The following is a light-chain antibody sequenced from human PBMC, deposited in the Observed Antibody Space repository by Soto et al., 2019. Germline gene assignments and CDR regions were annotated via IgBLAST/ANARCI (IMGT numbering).Light chain of an antibody. Sequence: EIVLTQSPGTLSLSPGERATLSCRASQSVSSNYLAWYQQKPGQAPKLLIYGASSRATGIPDRFSGSGSGTDFILTISRLEPEDFAMYYCQQSGKSFPLTFGGGTKPEI. J-gene: IGKJ4*01. V-gene: IGKV3-20*01. CDR2: GAS. CDR1: QSVSSNY. CDR3: QQSGKSFPLT.